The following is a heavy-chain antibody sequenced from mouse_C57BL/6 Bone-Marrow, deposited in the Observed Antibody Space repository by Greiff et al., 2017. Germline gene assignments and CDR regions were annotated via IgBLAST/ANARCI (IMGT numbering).Heavy chain of an antibody. CDR1: GFTFSDFY. J-gene: IGHJ2*01. CDR3: ARDSFYCGSFDY. CDR2: SRNKANDYTT. V-gene: IGHV7-1*01. Sequence: EVQVVESGGGLVQSGRSLRLSCATSGFTFSDFYMEWVRQAPGKGLEWIAASRNKANDYTTEYSASVKGRFIVSRDTSQSILYLQMNALRAEDAAIYYCARDSFYCGSFDYWGQGTTLTVSS. D-gene: IGHD1-1*01.